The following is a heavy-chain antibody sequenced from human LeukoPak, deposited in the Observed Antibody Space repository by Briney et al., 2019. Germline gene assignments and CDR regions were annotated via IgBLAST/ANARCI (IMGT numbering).Heavy chain of an antibody. Sequence: GESLKISCKGSGYSFTSYWIGWVRQMPGKGLEWMGIIYPGDSDTRYSPSFQGQVTISADKSISTAYLQWSSLKASDTAMYYCARQGGYTTVTTEGLGYWGQGTLVTVSS. CDR3: ARQGGYTTVTTEGLGY. CDR1: GYSFTSYW. CDR2: IYPGDSDT. V-gene: IGHV5-51*01. J-gene: IGHJ4*02. D-gene: IGHD4-17*01.